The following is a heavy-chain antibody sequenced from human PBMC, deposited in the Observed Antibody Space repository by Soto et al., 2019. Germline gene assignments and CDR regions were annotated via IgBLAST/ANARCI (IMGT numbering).Heavy chain of an antibody. CDR2: IYWNDDK. Sequence: SGPTLVNPTQTLTLTCTFSGFSLSTSGLGVGWIRQPPGKALEWLALIYWNDDKRYSPSLKARLTITKDTSKNQVVLTMTNMDPVDTATYYCAHRPSGWYLFDYWGQGTLVTVSS. CDR3: AHRPSGWYLFDY. D-gene: IGHD6-19*01. V-gene: IGHV2-5*01. J-gene: IGHJ4*02. CDR1: GFSLSTSGLG.